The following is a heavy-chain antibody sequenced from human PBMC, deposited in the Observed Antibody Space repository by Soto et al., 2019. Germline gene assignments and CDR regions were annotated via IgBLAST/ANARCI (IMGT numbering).Heavy chain of an antibody. Sequence: EVQLVESGGGLVQPGGSLKLSCAASGFTFSDSAIHWVRQASGKGLEWVGLIRSKANNYATEYAASVKGRFTISRDDSGNTAYLQMNSLKTEDTAVYYCIRLNRVNTPIYNGWCQGTLVTVSS. CDR2: IRSKANNYAT. CDR1: GFTFSDSA. J-gene: IGHJ4*02. D-gene: IGHD1-20*01. CDR3: IRLNRVNTPIYNG. V-gene: IGHV3-73*01.